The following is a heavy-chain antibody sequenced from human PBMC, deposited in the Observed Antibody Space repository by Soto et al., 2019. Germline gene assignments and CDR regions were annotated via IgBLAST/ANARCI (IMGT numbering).Heavy chain of an antibody. D-gene: IGHD6-13*01. CDR1: GGSISSGGYY. Sequence: QLQLQESGPGLVKPSQTLSLTGTVSGGSISSGGYYWSWILQHPGKGLEWIGYIYYSGSTYYNPSLKSRVTISVDTSKNQLSLKLSSVTAADTAVYYCARAAHYSSPFRWFDPWGQGTLVTVSS. J-gene: IGHJ5*02. CDR3: ARAAHYSSPFRWFDP. V-gene: IGHV4-31*03. CDR2: IYYSGST.